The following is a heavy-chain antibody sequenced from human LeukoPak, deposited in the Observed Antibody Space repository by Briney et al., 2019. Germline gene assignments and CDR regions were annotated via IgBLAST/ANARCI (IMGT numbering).Heavy chain of an antibody. D-gene: IGHD6-6*01. V-gene: IGHV4-4*02. J-gene: IGHJ6*03. CDR3: ARAVEGGYSSSSWGYYYYMDV. Sequence: SETLSLTCAVSGGSISSSNWWSWVRQPPGKGLEWIGEIYHSGSTYYNPSLKSRITISLDTSKNQFSLNLSSVTAADTAVYDCARAVEGGYSSSSWGYYYYMDVWGKGTTVTVSS. CDR1: GGSISSSNW. CDR2: IYHSGST.